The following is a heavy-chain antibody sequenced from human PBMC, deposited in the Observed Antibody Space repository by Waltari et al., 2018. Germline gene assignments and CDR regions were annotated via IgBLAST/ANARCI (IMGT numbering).Heavy chain of an antibody. V-gene: IGHV2-5*02. J-gene: IGHJ4*02. D-gene: IGHD6-19*01. CDR1: GFSLSTSGVG. CDR2: IYWDDDK. CDR3: AHRTLYSSGSDFDY. Sequence: QITLKESGPTLVKPTQTLTLTCTFSGFSLSTSGVGVGWIRQPPGKALEWLALIYWDDDKRYSPALKSRLTITKDTSKNQVVLTMTNMDPVDTATYYCAHRTLYSSGSDFDYWGQGTLVTVSS.